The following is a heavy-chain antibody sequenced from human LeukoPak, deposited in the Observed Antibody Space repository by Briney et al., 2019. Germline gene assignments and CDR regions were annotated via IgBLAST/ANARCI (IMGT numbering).Heavy chain of an antibody. D-gene: IGHD1-1*01. Sequence: SQTLSLTCTVSGGSISSGSYYWSWIRQPAGKGLEWIGRIYTSGSTNYNPSLKTRVTISVDTSKNQFSLKLSSVTAADTAVYYCARDGSTQFDYWGQGTPVTVSS. J-gene: IGHJ4*02. CDR2: IYTSGST. V-gene: IGHV4-61*02. CDR3: ARDGSTQFDY. CDR1: GGSISSGSYY.